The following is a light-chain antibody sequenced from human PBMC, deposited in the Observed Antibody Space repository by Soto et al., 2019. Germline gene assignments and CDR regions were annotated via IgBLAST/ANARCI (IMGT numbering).Light chain of an antibody. CDR1: QSVNSD. J-gene: IGKJ2*01. V-gene: IGKV3-15*01. CDR3: QQYNNWPPYT. Sequence: EIVMTQSPATLSVSPGERATLSCWASQSVNSDLAWYQQKPGQAPRLLIYGASTRATGIPARFSGSGSGTAFTLTISRLQSEDFAVYYCQQYNNWPPYTFGQGTKLEIK. CDR2: GAS.